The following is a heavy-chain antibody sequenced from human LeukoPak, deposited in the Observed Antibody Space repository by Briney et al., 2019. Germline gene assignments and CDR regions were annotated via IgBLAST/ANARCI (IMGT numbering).Heavy chain of an antibody. Sequence: GGSLRLSCAASRFTFSSYGMHWVRQAPGKGLEWVAVISYDGSNKYYADSVKGRFTISRDNSKNTLYLQMNSLRAEDTAVYYCAKNDYGDYGFDYWGQGTLVTVSS. CDR2: ISYDGSNK. CDR3: AKNDYGDYGFDY. D-gene: IGHD4-17*01. V-gene: IGHV3-30*18. J-gene: IGHJ4*02. CDR1: RFTFSSYG.